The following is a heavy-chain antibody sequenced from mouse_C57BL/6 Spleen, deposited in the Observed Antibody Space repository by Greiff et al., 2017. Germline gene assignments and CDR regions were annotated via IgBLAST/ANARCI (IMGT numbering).Heavy chain of an antibody. CDR3: AETAQAWFAY. CDR2: IYPRDGST. V-gene: IGHV1-85*01. CDR1: GYTFTSYD. Sequence: VKLMESGPELVKPGASVKLSCKASGYTFTSYDINWVKQRPGQGLEWIGWIYPRDGSTKYNEKFKGKATLTVDTSSSTAYMELHSLTSEDSAVYFCAETAQAWFAYWGQGTLVTVSA. D-gene: IGHD3-2*02. J-gene: IGHJ3*01.